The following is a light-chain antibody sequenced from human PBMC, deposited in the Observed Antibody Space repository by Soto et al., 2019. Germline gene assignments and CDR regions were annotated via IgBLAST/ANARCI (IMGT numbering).Light chain of an antibody. J-gene: IGKJ2*01. Sequence: DVVMTQSPLSLPVTLGQPASITCRSSQSLVHSDGNTYLNRVQQRPGQSPRRLIYKVSNRDAGXPXKXXGSGSGTDFTLKISRVEAEDVGIYYCMQGTRWPFYTFGQGTKLEIK. V-gene: IGKV2-30*02. CDR3: MQGTRWPFYT. CDR1: QSLVHSDGNTY. CDR2: KVS.